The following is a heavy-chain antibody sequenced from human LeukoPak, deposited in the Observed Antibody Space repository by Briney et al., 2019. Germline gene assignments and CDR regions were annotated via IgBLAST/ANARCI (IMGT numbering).Heavy chain of an antibody. J-gene: IGHJ5*02. Sequence: GGSLRLSCAASGFTFSSYSMNWVRQAPGKGLEWVSSISSSSSYIYYADSVKGRFTISRDNAKNSLYLQMNSLRAEDTAVYYCARHRGSGSPNWFDPWGQGTLVTVSS. CDR1: GFTFSSYS. D-gene: IGHD1-26*01. CDR2: ISSSSSYI. CDR3: ARHRGSGSPNWFDP. V-gene: IGHV3-21*01.